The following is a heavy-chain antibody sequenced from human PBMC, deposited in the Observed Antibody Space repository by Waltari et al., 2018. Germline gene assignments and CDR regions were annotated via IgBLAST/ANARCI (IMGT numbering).Heavy chain of an antibody. CDR3: AREAIAAAGTYYYYYGMDV. J-gene: IGHJ6*02. CDR1: GGTFSSYA. CDR2: IIPIFGTA. Sequence: QVQLVQSGAEVKKPGSSVKVSCKASGGTFSSYAIRCVRQAPGRGLEWMGGIIPIFGTANYAQKFQGRVTITTDESTSTAYMELSSLRSEDTAVYYCAREAIAAAGTYYYYYGMDVWGQGTTVTVSS. V-gene: IGHV1-69*05. D-gene: IGHD6-13*01.